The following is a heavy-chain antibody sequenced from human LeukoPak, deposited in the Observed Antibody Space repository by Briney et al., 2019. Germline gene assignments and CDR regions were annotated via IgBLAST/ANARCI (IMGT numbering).Heavy chain of an antibody. Sequence: SETLSLTCTVSCGSISTYYWSWIRQPPGKGLEWIGYIYYSGSTNYNSSLKSRVTISVDTSKNQFSLNLNSVTAADTAVYYCARSFYGYSFDYWGQGTLVTVSS. CDR3: ARSFYGYSFDY. D-gene: IGHD4-17*01. CDR1: CGSISTYY. CDR2: IYYSGST. V-gene: IGHV4-59*01. J-gene: IGHJ4*02.